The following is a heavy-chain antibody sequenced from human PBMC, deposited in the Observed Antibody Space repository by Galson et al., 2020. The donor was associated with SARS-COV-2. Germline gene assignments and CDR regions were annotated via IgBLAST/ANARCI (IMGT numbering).Heavy chain of an antibody. CDR1: GFTFSSYA. CDR2: ISGSGGST. CDR3: AKGVDSSGWYGGVDY. D-gene: IGHD6-19*01. V-gene: IGHV3-23*01. Sequence: QAGGSLSLSCAASGFTFSSYAMSWVRQAPGKGLEWVSAISGSGGSTYYADSVKGRFTISRDNSKNTLYLQMNSLRAEDTAVYYCAKGVDSSGWYGGVDYWGQGTLVTVSS. J-gene: IGHJ4*02.